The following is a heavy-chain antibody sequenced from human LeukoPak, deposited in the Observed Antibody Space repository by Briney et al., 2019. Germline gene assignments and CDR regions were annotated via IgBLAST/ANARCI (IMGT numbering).Heavy chain of an antibody. D-gene: IGHD2-2*01. CDR3: ARDPHYCSSTSCSGY. CDR2: ISSSSGYI. Sequence: GGSLRLSCAASGFTVSTNYMSWVRQTPGKGLEWVSSISSSSGYIYYADSVKGRFTISRDNAKNSLYLQMNSLGAEDTAVYYCARDPHYCSSTSCSGYWGQGTLVTVSS. V-gene: IGHV3-21*01. J-gene: IGHJ4*02. CDR1: GFTVSTNY.